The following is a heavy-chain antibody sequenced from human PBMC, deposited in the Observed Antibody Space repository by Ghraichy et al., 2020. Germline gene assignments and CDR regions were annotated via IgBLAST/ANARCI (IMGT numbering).Heavy chain of an antibody. CDR3: ARDPVDYYDSSGAYDY. D-gene: IGHD3-22*01. Sequence: GGSLTLSCAASGFTFSSYWMSWVRQAPGKGLEWVANIKQDGSEKYYVDSVKGRFTISRDNAKNSLYLQMNSLRAEDTAVYYCARDPVDYYDSSGAYDYWGQGTLVTVSS. J-gene: IGHJ4*02. CDR2: IKQDGSEK. CDR1: GFTFSSYW. V-gene: IGHV3-7*01.